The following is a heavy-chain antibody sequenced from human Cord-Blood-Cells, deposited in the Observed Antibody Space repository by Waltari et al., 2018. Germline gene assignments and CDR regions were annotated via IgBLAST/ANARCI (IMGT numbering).Heavy chain of an antibody. CDR3: ASGLGYWSSTSCYEYYMDV. Sequence: QVQLVQSGAEVKEPGSSVKVSCKASGGTFSSYAISWVRQAPGQGLEWMGRLIPILGRANDAQKVQGRVTITADKSTSAAYMELSSLRAEDTAVYYCASGLGYWSSTSCYEYYMDVWGKGTTVTVSS. CDR1: GGTFSSYA. J-gene: IGHJ6*03. D-gene: IGHD2-2*01. CDR2: LIPILGRA. V-gene: IGHV1-69*09.